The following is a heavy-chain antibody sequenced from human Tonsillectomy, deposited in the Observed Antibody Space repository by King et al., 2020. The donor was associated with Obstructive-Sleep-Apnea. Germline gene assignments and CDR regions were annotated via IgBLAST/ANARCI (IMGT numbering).Heavy chain of an antibody. D-gene: IGHD3-22*01. CDR2: IDWGDDK. CDR1: GFSLSTSGMC. V-gene: IGHV2-70*11. J-gene: IGHJ4*02. CDR3: ARLTYYYDSSGYSVFDY. Sequence: VTLKESGPALVKPTQTLTLTCTFSGFSLSTSGMCVSWIRQPPEKALEWLARIDWGDDKYYSTSLKTRLTISKDTSKNKAVLTMTNMDPVDTATYYCARLTYYYDSSGYSVFDYWGQGTLVTVSS.